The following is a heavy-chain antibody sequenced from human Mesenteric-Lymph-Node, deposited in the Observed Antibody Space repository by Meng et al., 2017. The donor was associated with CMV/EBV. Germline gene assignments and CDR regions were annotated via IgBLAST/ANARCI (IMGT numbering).Heavy chain of an antibody. CDR1: GVSVTSGAYH. CDR3: AKSRSSTPGIVDD. Sequence: QVQLQESGPGLVKPSETLSLTCIVSGVSVTSGAYHWSWIRQSPGKGLEWIGYIYGTGITIYNPSLKSRVTILLETSKNQLSLKLNSVTTADTAVYYCAKSRSSTPGIVDDWGQGTLVIVSS. J-gene: IGHJ4*02. V-gene: IGHV4-61*08. D-gene: IGHD2/OR15-2a*01. CDR2: IYGTGIT.